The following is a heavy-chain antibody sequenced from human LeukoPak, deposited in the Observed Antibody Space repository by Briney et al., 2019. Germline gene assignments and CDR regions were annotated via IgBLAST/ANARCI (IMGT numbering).Heavy chain of an antibody. D-gene: IGHD2-2*01. CDR2: ISGSGGST. CDR1: GFTFSSYA. J-gene: IGHJ3*02. CDR3: AKDGGLPAAIMVDAFDI. V-gene: IGHV3-23*01. Sequence: PGGSLRLSCAASGFTFSSYAMSWVRQAPGKGLEWVPAISGSGGSTYYADSVKGRFTISRDNSKNTLYLQMNSLRAEDTAVYYCAKDGGLPAAIMVDAFDIWGQGTMVTVSS.